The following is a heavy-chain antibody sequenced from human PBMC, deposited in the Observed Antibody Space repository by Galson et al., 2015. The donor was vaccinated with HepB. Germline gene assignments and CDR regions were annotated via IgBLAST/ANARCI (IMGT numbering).Heavy chain of an antibody. CDR1: GGTFSNYA. V-gene: IGHV1-69*13. CDR2: FMPIFGAA. CDR3: ARGIPPRPDFSYSDDMAV. Sequence: SVKVSCKASGGTFSNYAISWVRQAPGQGLEWMGGFMPIFGAANYAQRFQGRVTITADESTSTAYMALSSLGSEDTAVYYCARGIPPRPDFSYSDDMAVWGKATTVTV. J-gene: IGHJ6*03. D-gene: IGHD6-6*01.